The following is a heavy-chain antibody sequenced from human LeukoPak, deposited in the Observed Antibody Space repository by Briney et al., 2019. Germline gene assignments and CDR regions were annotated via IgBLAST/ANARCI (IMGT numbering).Heavy chain of an antibody. Sequence: GGSLRLSCAASGFTVSSNYMSWVRQAPEKGLEWVAIIYSGGSTYYPDSVKGRFTLSRDSSKNTLYLQMNSLRAEDTAVYYCAKYDALRFLEWFFEYWGQGTLVTVSS. J-gene: IGHJ4*02. CDR1: GFTVSSNY. V-gene: IGHV3-53*01. CDR3: AKYDALRFLEWFFEY. CDR2: IYSGGST. D-gene: IGHD3-3*01.